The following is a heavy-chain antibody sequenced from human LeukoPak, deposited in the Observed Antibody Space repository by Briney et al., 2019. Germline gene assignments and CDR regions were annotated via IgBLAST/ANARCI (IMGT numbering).Heavy chain of an antibody. J-gene: IGHJ4*02. CDR3: ARDRSSSSMGY. V-gene: IGHV1-2*02. CDR2: INPNSGGT. D-gene: IGHD2-2*01. CDR1: GYTFTSYG. Sequence: ASVKVSCKASGYTFTSYGISWVRQAPGQGLEWMGWINPNSGGTNYAQKFQGRVTMTRDTSISTAYMELSRLRPDDTAVYYCARDRSSSSMGYWGQGTLVTVSS.